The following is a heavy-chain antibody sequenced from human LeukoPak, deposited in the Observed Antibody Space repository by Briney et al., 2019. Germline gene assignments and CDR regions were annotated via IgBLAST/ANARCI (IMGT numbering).Heavy chain of an antibody. CDR1: GGSISTYY. CDR3: ATGQQQLPIIDY. D-gene: IGHD6-13*01. V-gene: IGHV4-4*07. J-gene: IGHJ4*02. Sequence: PSETLSLTCTVSGGSISTYYWTWIRQPAGKGLEWIGHIFTSGTTNYNPSLKSRVTVSVDTSKNQFSLKLTSVTAADTAVYYCATGQQQLPIIDYWGQGTLVTVSS. CDR2: IFTSGTT.